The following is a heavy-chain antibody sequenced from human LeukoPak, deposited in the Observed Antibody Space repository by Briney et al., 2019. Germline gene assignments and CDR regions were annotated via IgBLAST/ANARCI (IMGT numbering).Heavy chain of an antibody. Sequence: PGGSLRLSCTASGFTFSSYTMSWVRQAPGKGLEWVSSISSSSSYIYYADSVKGRFTISRDNAKNSLYLQMNSLRAEDTAVYYCARDVRLGELSLWGYYFDYWGQGTLVTVSS. V-gene: IGHV3-21*01. CDR1: GFTFSSYT. CDR3: ARDVRLGELSLWGYYFDY. D-gene: IGHD3-16*02. CDR2: ISSSSSYI. J-gene: IGHJ4*02.